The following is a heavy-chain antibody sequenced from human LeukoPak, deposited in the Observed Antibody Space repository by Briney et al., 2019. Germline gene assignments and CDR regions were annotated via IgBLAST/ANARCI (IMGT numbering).Heavy chain of an antibody. Sequence: ASVKVSFKASAATFSSYAISWERQAPGQGLEWMGRIIPILGIANYAQKFQGRVTITADKSTSTGYMELSSLRSDDTAVYYCASPPADYYDSRDYFDYWGQGTLVTVSS. J-gene: IGHJ4*02. D-gene: IGHD3-22*01. CDR3: ASPPADYYDSRDYFDY. CDR1: AATFSSYA. CDR2: IIPILGIA. V-gene: IGHV1-69*04.